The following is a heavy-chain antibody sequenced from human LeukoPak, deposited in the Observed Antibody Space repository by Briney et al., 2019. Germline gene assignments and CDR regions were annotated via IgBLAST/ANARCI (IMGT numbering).Heavy chain of an antibody. D-gene: IGHD3-3*01. Sequence: PSETLSLTCTVSGGSISSYYWSWIRQPPGKGLEWIGYIYTSGSTNYNPSLKSRVTISVDTSKNQFSLKLSSVTAADTAVYYCARQASDFWSGLMGFDPWGQGTLVTVSS. V-gene: IGHV4-4*09. J-gene: IGHJ5*02. CDR2: IYTSGST. CDR3: ARQASDFWSGLMGFDP. CDR1: GGSISSYY.